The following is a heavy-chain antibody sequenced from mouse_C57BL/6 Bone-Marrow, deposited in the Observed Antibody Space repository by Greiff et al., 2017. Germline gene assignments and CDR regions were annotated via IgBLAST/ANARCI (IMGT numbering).Heavy chain of an antibody. CDR3: ARGAIYFDY. Sequence: QVQLQQSGPELVKPGASVKISCKASGYAFSSSWMNWVKQRPGTGLEWIGRIYPGDGDTNYNGKFKGKATLTADKSSSTAYMQLSSLTSEDSAVYFCARGAIYFDYWGQGTTLTVSS. J-gene: IGHJ2*01. CDR1: GYAFSSSW. V-gene: IGHV1-82*01. CDR2: IYPGDGDT.